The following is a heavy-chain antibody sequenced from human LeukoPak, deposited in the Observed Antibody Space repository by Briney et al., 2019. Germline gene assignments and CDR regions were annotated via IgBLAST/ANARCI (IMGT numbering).Heavy chain of an antibody. V-gene: IGHV3-53*01. D-gene: IGHD1-26*01. Sequence: GGSLRLSCAASGFTVSSNYMSWVRQAPGKGLEWVSVTYSGGSTYYADSVKGRFTISRDISKNTLYLQMNSLRAEDTAVYYCARHTGIVGATDDAFDIWGKGTTVTVSS. CDR2: TYSGGST. CDR1: GFTVSSNY. CDR3: ARHTGIVGATDDAFDI. J-gene: IGHJ3*02.